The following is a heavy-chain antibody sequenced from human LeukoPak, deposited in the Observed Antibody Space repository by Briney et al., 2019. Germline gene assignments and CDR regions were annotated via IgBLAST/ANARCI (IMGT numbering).Heavy chain of an antibody. D-gene: IGHD3-10*01. CDR1: GGSFSGYY. J-gene: IGHJ4*02. V-gene: IGHV4-34*01. CDR2: INHSGST. CDR3: ARALGRIWLY. Sequence: PSETLSLTCAVYGGSFSGYYWSWIRQPPGKGLEWIGEINHSGSTNYNPSLKSRVTISVDTSKNQFSLKLSSVTAADTAVYYCARALGRIWLYWGQGTLVTVSS.